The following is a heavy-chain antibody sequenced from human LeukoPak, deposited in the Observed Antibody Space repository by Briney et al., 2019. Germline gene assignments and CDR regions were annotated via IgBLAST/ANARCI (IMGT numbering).Heavy chain of an antibody. V-gene: IGHV3-23*01. CDR2: LSGSGDST. Sequence: GSLRLSCAASGFTFSNYAMSWVRQAPGKGLEWVSSLSGSGDSTYYADSVKGRFTISRDNSKNTLYLQMNSLRAEGTAIYYCARPVRHRDYWGQGTLATVSS. CDR3: ARPVRHRDY. D-gene: IGHD1-1*01. J-gene: IGHJ4*02. CDR1: GFTFSNYA.